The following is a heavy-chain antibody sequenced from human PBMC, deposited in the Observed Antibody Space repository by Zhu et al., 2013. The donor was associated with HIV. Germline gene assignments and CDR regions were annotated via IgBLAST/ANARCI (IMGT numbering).Heavy chain of an antibody. J-gene: IGHJ6*03. CDR2: IHYSGST. V-gene: IGHV4-59*01. Sequence: QVQLQESGPGLVKPSETLSLTCSVSGGSIYNFYWSWIRQPPGKGLEWIGYIHYSGSTNYSPSLESRVTISIDTSKSQFSLNLNSVTAADTAVYYCARRVGPDFYYYMDLWGKGDRGQRL. D-gene: IGHD1-26*01. CDR3: ARRVGPDFYYYMDL. CDR1: GGSIYNFY.